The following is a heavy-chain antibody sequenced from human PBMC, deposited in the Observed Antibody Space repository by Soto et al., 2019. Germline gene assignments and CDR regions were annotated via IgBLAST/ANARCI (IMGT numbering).Heavy chain of an antibody. J-gene: IGHJ6*02. D-gene: IGHD2-15*01. V-gene: IGHV4-30-4*01. CDR2: IYYSGST. Sequence: SETLCVTCTVSGGSISSGDYYWSWIRQPPGKGLEWIGYIYYSGSTYYNPSLKSRVTISVDTSKNQFSLKLSSVTAADTAVYYCARNQYFSGNRCYSYYYDGMDVWGQWTTVT. CDR3: ARNQYFSGNRCYSYYYDGMDV. CDR1: GGSISSGDYY.